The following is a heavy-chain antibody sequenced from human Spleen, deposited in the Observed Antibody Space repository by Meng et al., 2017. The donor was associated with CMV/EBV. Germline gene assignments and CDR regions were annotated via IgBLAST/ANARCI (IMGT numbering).Heavy chain of an antibody. CDR1: GYTFTGSF. J-gene: IGHJ4*02. V-gene: IGHV1-2*02. CDR2: MNTNSGGT. D-gene: IGHD1-14*01. Sequence: KPSGYTFTGSFMHWVRQAPGQGLEWMGLMNTNSGGTHYTQKFQGRVTMTRDTSINTVFLELTSLTSDDTAVYYCARKAGTNGRGFDYWGQGTLVTVSS. CDR3: ARKAGTNGRGFDY.